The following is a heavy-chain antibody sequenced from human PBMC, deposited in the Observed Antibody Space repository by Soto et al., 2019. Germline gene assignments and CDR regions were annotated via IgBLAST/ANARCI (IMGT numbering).Heavy chain of an antibody. CDR1: GFTFSTYW. J-gene: IGHJ6*01. CDR2: INSDASHT. Sequence: PVGSLRLSCAASGFTFSTYWMHWIRQVPGKGLEWVSRINSDASHTYYADSVKGRFTISRDNAKNTLHLEMNSLRAEDTAGYYCAREGLYYDILTGYPDAHSYYTSGRDVWGHVTMGTVPS. V-gene: IGHV3-74*01. CDR3: AREGLYYDILTGYPDAHSYYTSGRDV. D-gene: IGHD3-9*01.